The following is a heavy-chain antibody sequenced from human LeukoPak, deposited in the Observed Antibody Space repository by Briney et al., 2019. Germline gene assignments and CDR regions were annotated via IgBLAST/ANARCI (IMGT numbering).Heavy chain of an antibody. D-gene: IGHD6-19*01. CDR1: GFTVSSNY. V-gene: IGHV3-74*01. CDR3: ATLISGWSLY. Sequence: GGSLRLSCAASGFTVSSNYMSWVRQAPGKGLEWVSRINADGSTTSYADSVRGRFTISRDNAKNTLYLQMNSLRAEDTAVYYCATLISGWSLYWGQGTLVTVSS. CDR2: INADGSTT. J-gene: IGHJ4*02.